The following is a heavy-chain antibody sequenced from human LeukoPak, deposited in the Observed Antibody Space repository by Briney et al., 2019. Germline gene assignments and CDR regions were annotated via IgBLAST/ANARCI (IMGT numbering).Heavy chain of an antibody. D-gene: IGHD5-12*01. CDR2: IRSKAYGGTT. Sequence: GGSLRLSCTASGFIFGDYAMSWFRQAPGKGLEWVGFIRSKAYGGTTEYAASVKGRFTISRDDSKSTAYLQMNSLKAEDTAVYYCSRDRENGGSGYDSKNYWGQGTLVTVSS. J-gene: IGHJ4*02. V-gene: IGHV3-49*03. CDR1: GFIFGDYA. CDR3: SRDRENGGSGYDSKNY.